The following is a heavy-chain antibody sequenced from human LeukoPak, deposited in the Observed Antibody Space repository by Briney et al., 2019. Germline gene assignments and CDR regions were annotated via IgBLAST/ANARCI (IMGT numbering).Heavy chain of an antibody. CDR3: AKDTEIAAAGTTPFDY. CDR1: GFTFSNFA. D-gene: IGHD6-13*01. V-gene: IGHV3-30-3*01. J-gene: IGHJ4*02. Sequence: PGGSLRLSCAASGFTFSNFAMSWVRQAPGKGLEWVAVISYDGSNKYYADSVKGRFTISRDNSKNSLYLQMNSLRAEDTALYYCAKDTEIAAAGTTPFDYWGQGTLVTVSS. CDR2: ISYDGSNK.